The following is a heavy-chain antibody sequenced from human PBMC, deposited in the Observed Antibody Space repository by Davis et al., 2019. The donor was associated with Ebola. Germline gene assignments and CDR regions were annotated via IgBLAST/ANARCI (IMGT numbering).Heavy chain of an antibody. Sequence: ASVKVSCKAYGNIFTLYAIHWVRQAPGQRLEWMGWINAGNGDTKYSQKFQGRVTITRDTSASTAYMELSSLRYEDTALYYCAMTTVTLQRFDYWGQGSLVTVSS. D-gene: IGHD4-17*01. CDR3: AMTTVTLQRFDY. CDR1: GNIFTLYA. V-gene: IGHV1-3*01. CDR2: INAGNGDT. J-gene: IGHJ4*02.